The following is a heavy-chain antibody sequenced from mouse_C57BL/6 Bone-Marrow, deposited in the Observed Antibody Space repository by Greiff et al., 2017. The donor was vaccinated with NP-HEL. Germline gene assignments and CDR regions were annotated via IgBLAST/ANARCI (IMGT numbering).Heavy chain of an antibody. V-gene: IGHV1-82*01. CDR1: GYAFSSSW. J-gene: IGHJ3*01. D-gene: IGHD2-4*01. Sequence: QVQLQQSGPELVKPGASVKISCKASGYAFSSSWMNWVKQRPGKGLEWIGRIYPGDGDTNYNGKFKGKATLTADKSSSTAYMQLSSLTSEDSAVYFCARKTDDYDEAWFAYWGQGTLVTVSA. CDR2: IYPGDGDT. CDR3: ARKTDDYDEAWFAY.